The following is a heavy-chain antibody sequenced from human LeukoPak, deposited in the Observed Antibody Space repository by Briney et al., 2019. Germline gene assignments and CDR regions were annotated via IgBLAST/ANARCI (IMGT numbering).Heavy chain of an antibody. J-gene: IGHJ4*02. D-gene: IGHD3-22*01. V-gene: IGHV3-23*01. Sequence: GGSLRLSCAASGFTFSSYAMGWVRQAPGKGLEWVSVISGSGGSTYYADSVKGRFTISRDNSQNTLYLQMNSLRAEDSAVYYCAKDWAGSDRRYYFDYWGQGTLVNVSS. CDR1: GFTFSSYA. CDR2: ISGSGGST. CDR3: AKDWAGSDRRYYFDY.